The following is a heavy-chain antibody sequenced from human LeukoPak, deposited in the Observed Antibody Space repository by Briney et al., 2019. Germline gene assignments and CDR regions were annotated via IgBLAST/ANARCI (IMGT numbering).Heavy chain of an antibody. Sequence: GGSLRLSCAASGFTFSSYWMSWVRQAPGKGLEWVANIKQDGSEKYYVGSVKGRFTISRDNAKNSLYLQMNSLRAEDTAVYYCARGRSGSSWYGSPIYYYYMDVWGKGTTVTISS. D-gene: IGHD6-13*01. CDR1: GFTFSSYW. CDR3: ARGRSGSSWYGSPIYYYYMDV. V-gene: IGHV3-7*01. J-gene: IGHJ6*03. CDR2: IKQDGSEK.